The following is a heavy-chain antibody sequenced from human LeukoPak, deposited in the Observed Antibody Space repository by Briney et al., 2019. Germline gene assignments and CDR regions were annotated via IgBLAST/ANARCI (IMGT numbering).Heavy chain of an antibody. Sequence: PSETLSLTCTVSGGSISSSNYYWGWIRQPPGKGLEWIGNIYYSGSTYYNPSFKSRLTISVDTSKNQFSLKLSSVTAADTAVYYCARDRGSGSYRYLGWFDPWGQGTLVTVSS. V-gene: IGHV4-39*07. CDR1: GGSISSSNYY. CDR3: ARDRGSGSYRYLGWFDP. D-gene: IGHD3-10*01. CDR2: IYYSGST. J-gene: IGHJ5*02.